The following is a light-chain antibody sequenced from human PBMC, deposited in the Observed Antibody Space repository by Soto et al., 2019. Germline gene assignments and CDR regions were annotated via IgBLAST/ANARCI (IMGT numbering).Light chain of an antibody. Sequence: IVMKQSPATLSVTPGERATLSCRASQSVRNNLAWYQQKPGQAPRLLIYGASTRATGIPARFSGSGSGTEFTLTISSLQSEDFALYYCQHYNNWPPAWTFGQGTKVDIK. J-gene: IGKJ1*01. V-gene: IGKV3-15*01. CDR2: GAS. CDR3: QHYNNWPPAWT. CDR1: QSVRNN.